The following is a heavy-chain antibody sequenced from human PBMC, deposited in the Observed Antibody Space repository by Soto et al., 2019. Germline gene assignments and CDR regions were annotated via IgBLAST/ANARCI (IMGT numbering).Heavy chain of an antibody. D-gene: IGHD1-26*01. CDR3: ARDVGSYYLGPY. CDR2: IYSSGST. CDR1: GDSITNNY. J-gene: IGHJ4*01. Sequence: SETLSLTCTVSGDSITNNYWSWIRQPAGKGLEWIGRIYSSGSTNYNPSLKSRVTMSVDKSKNKSSLKLSSVTAADPAVYYCARDVGSYYLGPYRGRGTLVTVSS. V-gene: IGHV4-4*07.